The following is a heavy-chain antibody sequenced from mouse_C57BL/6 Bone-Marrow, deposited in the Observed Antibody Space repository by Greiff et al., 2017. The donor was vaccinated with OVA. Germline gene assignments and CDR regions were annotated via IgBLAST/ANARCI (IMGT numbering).Heavy chain of an antibody. Sequence: VQLQESGAELVRPGASVKLSCKASGYTFTDYYINWVKQRPGQGLEWIARIYPGSGNTYYNEKFKGKATLTAEKSSSTAYMQISSLTSEDSAVYFCARSWDGAMDYWGQGTSVTVSS. D-gene: IGHD4-1*01. J-gene: IGHJ4*01. V-gene: IGHV1-76*01. CDR3: ARSWDGAMDY. CDR2: IYPGSGNT. CDR1: GYTFTDYY.